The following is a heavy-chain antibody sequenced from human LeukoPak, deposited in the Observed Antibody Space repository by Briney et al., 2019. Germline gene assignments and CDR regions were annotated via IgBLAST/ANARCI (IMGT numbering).Heavy chain of an antibody. J-gene: IGHJ4*02. Sequence: ASVKVSCKASGYTFTDYYMHWVRQAPGQGLEWMGWINPNSGGTNYAQKFQGRVTMTRDTSISTAYMELSRLRSDDTAVYYCARSNYDILTGYFYWGQGTLVTVSS. CDR1: GYTFTDYY. V-gene: IGHV1-2*02. D-gene: IGHD3-9*01. CDR2: INPNSGGT. CDR3: ARSNYDILTGYFY.